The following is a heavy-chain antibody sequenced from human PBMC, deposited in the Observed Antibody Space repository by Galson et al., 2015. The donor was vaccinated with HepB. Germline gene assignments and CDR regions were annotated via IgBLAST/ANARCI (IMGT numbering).Heavy chain of an antibody. V-gene: IGHV1-58*02. CDR1: GFTFASST. D-gene: IGHD6-19*01. Sequence: SVKVSCKASGFTFASSTMQWVRQARGQRLEWIGWIVVGSGNTNYAQKFQERVTITRDMSTSTAYMELSSLRSEDTAFYYCATDGRAGWRWYFDLWGRGTLVTVSS. J-gene: IGHJ2*01. CDR2: IVVGSGNT. CDR3: ATDGRAGWRWYFDL.